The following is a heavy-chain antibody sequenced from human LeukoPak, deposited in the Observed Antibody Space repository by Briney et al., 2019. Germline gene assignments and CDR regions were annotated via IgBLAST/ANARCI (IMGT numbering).Heavy chain of an antibody. CDR3: AIGPDYGSGGS. CDR2: ISYDGSNK. J-gene: IGHJ4*02. D-gene: IGHD3-10*01. Sequence: PGGSLRLSCAASGFTFSSYGMHWVRQAPGKGLEWVAVISYDGSNKYYADSVKGRFTISRDNSKNTLYLQMNSLRVEDTAVYYCAIGPDYGSGGSWGQGTLVTVSS. V-gene: IGHV3-30*03. CDR1: GFTFSSYG.